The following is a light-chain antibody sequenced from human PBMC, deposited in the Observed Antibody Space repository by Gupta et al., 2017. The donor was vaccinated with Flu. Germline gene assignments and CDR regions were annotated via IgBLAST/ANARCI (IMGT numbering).Light chain of an antibody. J-gene: IGLJ3*02. CDR3: ATWDDSLSGWV. Sequence: QSVLTQSPSASGTSGQRVAISCSGRRSNIGNNYVYWYQQFPGTAPKLLIYRNDQRPSGVPDRFSASKSGTSASLAISGLRSEDEADDYCATWDDSLSGWVFGGGSKLTVL. CDR1: RSNIGNNY. CDR2: RND. V-gene: IGLV1-47*01.